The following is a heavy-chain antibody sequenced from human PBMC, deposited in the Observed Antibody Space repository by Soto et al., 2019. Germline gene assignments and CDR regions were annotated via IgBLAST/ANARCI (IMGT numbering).Heavy chain of an antibody. Sequence: QVQLVQSGAEVKKPGASVKVSCKASGYTFTSYAMHWVRQAPGQRLEWMGWINAGNGNTKYSQKFQGRVTITRDTAAVKAYMKLSSARSEDTAVYYCARDEAVEVMAIARDSWDPGGQGTLVTFSS. V-gene: IGHV1-3*01. CDR1: GYTFTSYA. CDR2: INAGNGNT. J-gene: IGHJ5*02. D-gene: IGHD2-21*01. CDR3: ARDEAVEVMAIARDSWDP.